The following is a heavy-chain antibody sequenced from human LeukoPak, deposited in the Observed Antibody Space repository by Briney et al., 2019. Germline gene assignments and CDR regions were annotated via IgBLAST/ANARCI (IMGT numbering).Heavy chain of an antibody. CDR3: AREGLRLGVLGLA. CDR2: ISSSGSTI. D-gene: IGHD3-16*01. V-gene: IGHV3-48*03. CDR1: GFTFSSYE. Sequence: GGSLRLSCAASGFTFSSYEMNWVRQAPGKGLEWVSYISSSGSTIYYADSVKGRFTISRDNAKNSLYLQMNSLRAEDTAVYYCAREGLRLGVLGLAWGQGTLVTVSS. J-gene: IGHJ5*02.